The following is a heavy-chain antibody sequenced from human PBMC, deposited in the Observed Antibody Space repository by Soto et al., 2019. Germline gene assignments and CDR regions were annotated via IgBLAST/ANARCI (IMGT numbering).Heavy chain of an antibody. D-gene: IGHD6-13*01. V-gene: IGHV1-18*01. CDR1: GYTFTSYG. CDR3: AREIAAAGLNWFDP. J-gene: IGHJ5*02. Sequence: ASVKVSCKASGYTFTSYGISWVRHAPGQGLEWMGWISAFNGNTNYAQKLQGRVTMTTDTSTSTAYMELRSLRSDDTAVYYCAREIAAAGLNWFDPWGQGTLVTVSS. CDR2: ISAFNGNT.